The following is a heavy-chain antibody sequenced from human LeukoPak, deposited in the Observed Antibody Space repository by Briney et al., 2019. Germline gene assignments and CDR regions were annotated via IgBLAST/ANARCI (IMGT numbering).Heavy chain of an antibody. D-gene: IGHD3-3*01. CDR3: AKDGERSLEWSPPLGY. J-gene: IGHJ4*02. Sequence: GGSLRLSCAVSGFTISSYDMSWVRQAPGKGLEWVSAMSGSAGSTYYADSVKGRITISRDNSKNMLYLEMNSLRAEDTAVYYCAKDGERSLEWSPPLGYWGQGTLVTVSS. CDR2: MSGSAGST. V-gene: IGHV3-23*01. CDR1: GFTISSYD.